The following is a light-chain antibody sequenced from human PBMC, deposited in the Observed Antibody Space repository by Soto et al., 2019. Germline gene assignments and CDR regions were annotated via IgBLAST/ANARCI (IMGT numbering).Light chain of an antibody. CDR1: QSLSSSV. CDR2: GAS. Sequence: ESVGTMSPGTGVWTDEKTAKLSGRASQSLSSSVLAWSQQKPGQAPRPLIYGASSRAAGVPDRFSGSWSGTDFTLTSSSLEPEDFAVCFCLQLATSRTFCQGTQVEI. J-gene: IGKJ1*01. V-gene: IGKV3-20*01. CDR3: LQLATSRT.